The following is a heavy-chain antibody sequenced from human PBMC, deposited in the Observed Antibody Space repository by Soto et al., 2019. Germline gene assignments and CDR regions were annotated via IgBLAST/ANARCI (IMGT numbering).Heavy chain of an antibody. CDR1: GFTFSSYA. CDR2: ISYDGSNK. V-gene: IGHV3-30-3*01. CDR3: ARARIAVDGYDY. J-gene: IGHJ4*02. D-gene: IGHD6-19*01. Sequence: LRLSCAASGFTFSSYAMHWVRQAPGKGLEWVAVISYDGSNKYYADSVKGRFTISRDNSKNTLYLQMNSLRAEDTAVYYCARARIAVDGYDYWGQGPLVTVSS.